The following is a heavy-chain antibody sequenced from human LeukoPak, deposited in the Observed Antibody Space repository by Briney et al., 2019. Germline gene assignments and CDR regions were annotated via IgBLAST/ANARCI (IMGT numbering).Heavy chain of an antibody. CDR1: GFTFSSYA. CDR3: ARVRLHYDSLTGYPAD. Sequence: PGGSLRLSCAVSGFTFSSYAIHWVRQAPGKGLEWVAVISYDGSNKYYADSVKGRFTLSRDNSKSTLYLQMNSLRAEDTAVYYCARVRLHYDSLTGYPADWGQGTLVTVSS. J-gene: IGHJ4*02. CDR2: ISYDGSNK. V-gene: IGHV3-30*14. D-gene: IGHD3-9*01.